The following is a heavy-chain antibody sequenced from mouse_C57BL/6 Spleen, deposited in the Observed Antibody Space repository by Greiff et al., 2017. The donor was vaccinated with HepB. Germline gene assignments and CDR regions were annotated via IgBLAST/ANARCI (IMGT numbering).Heavy chain of an antibody. D-gene: IGHD2-4*01. CDR3: VSRLYYDYDGPFAY. CDR1: GFSFNTYA. J-gene: IGHJ3*01. V-gene: IGHV10-1*01. CDR2: IRSKSNNYAT. Sequence: EVMLVESGGGLVQPKGSLKLSCAASGFSFNTYAMNWVRQAPGKGLEWVARIRSKSNNYATYYADSVKDRFTISRDDSESMLYLQMNNLKTEDTAMYSCVSRLYYDYDGPFAYWGQGTLVTVSA.